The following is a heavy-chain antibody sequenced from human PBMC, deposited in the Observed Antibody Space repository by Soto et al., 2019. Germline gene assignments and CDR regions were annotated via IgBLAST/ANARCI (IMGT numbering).Heavy chain of an antibody. CDR2: INHSGTT. J-gene: IGHJ4*02. Sequence: PSETLSLTCAVYGGSSSDNFWGWIRQSPGKGLEWIGEINHSGTTHYSPSLKSRVTISMETSKNQFSLKLSSVTAADTGVYYCARADNSGWTPFDSWGQGTLVTVSS. CDR1: GGSSSDNF. V-gene: IGHV4-34*01. CDR3: ARADNSGWTPFDS. D-gene: IGHD6-19*01.